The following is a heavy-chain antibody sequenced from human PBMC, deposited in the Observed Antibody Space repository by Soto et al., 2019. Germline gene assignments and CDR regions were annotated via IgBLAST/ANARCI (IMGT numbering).Heavy chain of an antibody. CDR1: GGSISSSSYY. V-gene: IGHV4-39*01. CDR3: ARLSVTFDDY. Sequence: SETLSLTCTVSGGSISSSSYYWGWIRQPPGKGLEWIGSIYYSGSTYYNPSLKSRVTISVDTSKNQFSLKLSSMTAADTAVYYCARLSVTFDDYWGQGTLVTVSS. D-gene: IGHD3-16*01. CDR2: IYYSGST. J-gene: IGHJ4*02.